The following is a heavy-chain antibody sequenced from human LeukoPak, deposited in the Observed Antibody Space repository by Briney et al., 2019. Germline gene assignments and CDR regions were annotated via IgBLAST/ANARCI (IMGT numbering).Heavy chain of an antibody. D-gene: IGHD3-22*01. Sequence: PSETLSLTCTFSGGSISSYYWSWIRQPAGKGLEWIGRIYTSGNTNYNPSLKSRVTMSVDTSKNQFSLKLTSVTAADTAVYYCARGANSGYLFDYWGQGTLVTVSS. V-gene: IGHV4-4*07. CDR3: ARGANSGYLFDY. CDR2: IYTSGNT. J-gene: IGHJ4*02. CDR1: GGSISSYY.